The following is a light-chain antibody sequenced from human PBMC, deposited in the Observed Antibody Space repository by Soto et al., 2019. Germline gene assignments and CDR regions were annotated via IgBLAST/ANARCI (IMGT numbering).Light chain of an antibody. J-gene: IGKJ4*01. Sequence: DIQMTQSPSTLSASVGDRVTITCRASQSVSSWLAWYQQKPGEVPKLLIYKASSLESGVPSRFSGSGSGTEFTLTISSLQPDDIVTYYCQQYSRNPLTFGGGTKVEI. V-gene: IGKV1-5*03. CDR2: KAS. CDR3: QQYSRNPLT. CDR1: QSVSSW.